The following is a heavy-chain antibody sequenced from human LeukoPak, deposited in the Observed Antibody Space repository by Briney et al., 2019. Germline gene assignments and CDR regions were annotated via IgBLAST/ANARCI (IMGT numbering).Heavy chain of an antibody. Sequence: GGSLRLSCAASGFTFSSYAMHWVRQAPGKGLEWVAVISYDGSNKYYADSVKGRFTISRDNSKNTLYLQMNSLRAEDTAVYYCARAPGVYSSSWSNWFDPWGQGTLVTVSS. J-gene: IGHJ5*02. CDR2: ISYDGSNK. CDR1: GFTFSSYA. CDR3: ARAPGVYSSSWSNWFDP. V-gene: IGHV3-30-3*01. D-gene: IGHD6-13*01.